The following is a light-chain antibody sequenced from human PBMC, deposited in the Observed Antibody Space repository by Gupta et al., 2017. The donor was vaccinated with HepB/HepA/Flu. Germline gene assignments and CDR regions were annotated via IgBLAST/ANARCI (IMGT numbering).Light chain of an antibody. J-gene: IGKJ4*01. Sequence: EIVLTQSPATLSLSPGERATLSCRASQSVSSYLAWYQQKPGQAPRLLIYDASNRATGIPARFSGSGPGTDFTLTISSPEPEDFAVYYCKQRSNWHPIILGGGTKVRSN. V-gene: IGKV3D-11*02. CDR2: DAS. CDR3: KQRSNWHPII. CDR1: QSVSSY.